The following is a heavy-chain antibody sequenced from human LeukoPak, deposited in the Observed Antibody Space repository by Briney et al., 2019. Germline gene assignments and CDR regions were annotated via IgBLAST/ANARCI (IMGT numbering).Heavy chain of an antibody. Sequence: QPGGSLRLSCAASGFTFSSYTMSWVRQAPGKGLEWVSGISGSGVSIYSADSVEGRFTISRDKSKNTLYLHMSSLRVDDTAVYYCAKEKSAPNYNDAFDVWGRGTMVTVSS. J-gene: IGHJ3*01. V-gene: IGHV3-23*01. CDR3: AKEKSAPNYNDAFDV. CDR2: ISGSGVSI. CDR1: GFTFSSYT. D-gene: IGHD1-1*01.